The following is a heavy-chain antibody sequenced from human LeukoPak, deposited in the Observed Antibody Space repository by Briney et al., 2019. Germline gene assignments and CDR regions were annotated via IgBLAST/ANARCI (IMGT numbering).Heavy chain of an antibody. CDR1: GFTFSDYY. D-gene: IGHD5-12*01. J-gene: IGHJ4*02. CDR3: ARDETKRYSGYDSSDY. CDR2: ISSSGGTI. Sequence: GGSLRLSCAASGFTFSDYYMSWIRQAPGKGLEWISYISSSGGTIYYADSVKGRFTISRDNAKNSLYLQMNGLRAEDTAVYYCARDETKRYSGYDSSDYWGQGTLVTVSS. V-gene: IGHV3-11*01.